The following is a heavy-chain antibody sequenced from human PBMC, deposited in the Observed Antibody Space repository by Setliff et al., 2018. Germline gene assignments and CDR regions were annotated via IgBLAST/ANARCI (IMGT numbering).Heavy chain of an antibody. CDR2: IYPGDSDT. J-gene: IGHJ6*02. CDR3: ARYDSSGYHYYYGMDV. D-gene: IGHD3-22*01. CDR1: GYSFTSYW. Sequence: HGESLKISCKGSGYSFTSYWIGWVRQMPGKGLEWMGIIYPGDSDTRYSPSFQGQVTISADKSISTAYLQWSSLKASDTAMYYCARYDSSGYHYYYGMDVWGQGTTVNVSS. V-gene: IGHV5-51*01.